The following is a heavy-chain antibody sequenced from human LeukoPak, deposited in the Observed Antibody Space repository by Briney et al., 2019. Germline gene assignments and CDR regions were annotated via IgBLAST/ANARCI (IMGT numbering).Heavy chain of an antibody. CDR1: GYTFTSYG. CDR2: ISAYNGNT. Sequence: GASVKVSCKASGYTFTSYGISWVRQAPGQGLEWMGWISAYNGNTNYAQKLQGRVTMTTDTSTRTAYMEQRSLRSDDTAVYYCAGGRDLVVVAVNIWGQGTMVTVSS. CDR3: AGGRDLVVVAVNI. D-gene: IGHD2-15*01. J-gene: IGHJ3*02. V-gene: IGHV1-18*01.